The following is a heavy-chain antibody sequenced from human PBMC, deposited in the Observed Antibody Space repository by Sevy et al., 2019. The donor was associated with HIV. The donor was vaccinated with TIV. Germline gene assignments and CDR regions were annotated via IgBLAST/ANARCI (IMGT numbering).Heavy chain of an antibody. CDR3: AKWRITMIVVVITSHNAFDI. CDR2: ISGRGGST. Sequence: GGSLRLSCAASGFTFSSYAMSWVRQAPGKGLEWVSAISGRGGSTYYADSVKGGFTISRDNSKNTLYLQMNSLRAEDTAGDYCAKWRITMIVVVITSHNAFDIWGQGTMVTVSS. J-gene: IGHJ3*02. D-gene: IGHD3-22*01. V-gene: IGHV3-23*01. CDR1: GFTFSSYA.